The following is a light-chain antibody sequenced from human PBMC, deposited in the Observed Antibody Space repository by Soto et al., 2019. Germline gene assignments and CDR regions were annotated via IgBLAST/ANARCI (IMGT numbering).Light chain of an antibody. CDR3: QQYNNWQWT. CDR2: GAS. J-gene: IGKJ1*01. V-gene: IGKV3-15*01. CDR1: QSVSSN. Sequence: EIVMTQSPATLSVSPGERATLSCRASQSVSSNLAWYQQKPGQAPRLLIYGASTMATGIPVRFSGSGSGTEFTLTISSLQSEDFAVYYCQQYNNWQWTFGQGTKVEIK.